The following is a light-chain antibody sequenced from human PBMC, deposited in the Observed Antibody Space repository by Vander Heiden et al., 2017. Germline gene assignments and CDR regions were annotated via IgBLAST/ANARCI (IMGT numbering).Light chain of an antibody. J-gene: IGKJ1*01. V-gene: IGKV3-20*01. CDR2: GAS. CDR1: QSVSSSY. Sequence: EIVLTQSPGTLSLSPGERATLSCRASQSVSSSYLAWYQQKPGQAPRLLIYGASSRATGIPDRFSGSGSGTDFTLTINRLEPEDFAVYYCQQDGSSPTTFGQGTNVEIK. CDR3: QQDGSSPTT.